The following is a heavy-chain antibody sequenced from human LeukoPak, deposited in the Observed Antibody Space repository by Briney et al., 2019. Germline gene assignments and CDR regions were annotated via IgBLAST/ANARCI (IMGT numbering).Heavy chain of an antibody. D-gene: IGHD3-3*01. CDR1: GGSISSYY. J-gene: IGHJ6*03. Sequence: SETLSLTCTVSGGSISSYYWSWIRQPPGKGLEWIGYIYYSGSTNYNPSLKSRVTISVDTSKNQFSLKLSSVTAADTAVYYCARDSEDDFWSGYHYMDVWGKGTTVTVSS. V-gene: IGHV4-59*01. CDR3: ARDSEDDFWSGYHYMDV. CDR2: IYYSGST.